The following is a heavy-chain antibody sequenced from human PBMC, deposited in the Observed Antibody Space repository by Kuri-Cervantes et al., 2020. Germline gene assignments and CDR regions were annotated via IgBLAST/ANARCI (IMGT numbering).Heavy chain of an antibody. CDR1: GYTFTSYY. CDR2: INPSGGST. J-gene: IGHJ3*02. Sequence: ASVKVSCKASGYTFTSYYMHWVRQAPGQGLEWMGIINPSGGSTSYAQKFQGRVTMTRDTSTSTVYMELRSLRSDDTAVYYCARGGLRLGELSLSDDAFDIWGQGTMVTVSS. CDR3: ARGGLRLGELSLSDDAFDI. V-gene: IGHV1-46*01. D-gene: IGHD3-16*02.